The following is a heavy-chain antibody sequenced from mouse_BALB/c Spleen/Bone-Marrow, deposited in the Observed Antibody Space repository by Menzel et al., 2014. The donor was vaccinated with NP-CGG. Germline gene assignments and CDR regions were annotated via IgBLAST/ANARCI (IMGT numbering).Heavy chain of an antibody. D-gene: IGHD2-3*01. Sequence: EVKLQESGGGLVQPGGSRKLSCAASGFTFSSFGMHWVRQAPEKGLEWVAYISSGSSTIYYADTVKGRFTISRDNPKNTLFLQMTSLRSEDTAMYYCAGRDDGYYNLDYWGQGTTLTVSS. CDR3: AGRDDGYYNLDY. CDR2: ISSGSSTI. V-gene: IGHV5-17*02. J-gene: IGHJ2*01. CDR1: GFTFSSFG.